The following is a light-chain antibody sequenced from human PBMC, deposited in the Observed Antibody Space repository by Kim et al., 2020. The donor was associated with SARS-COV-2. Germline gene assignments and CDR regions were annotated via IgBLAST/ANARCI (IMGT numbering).Light chain of an antibody. CDR2: DHN. CDR1: NIGSKS. CDR3: QVWDSSSDHVV. J-gene: IGLJ2*01. Sequence: SYELTQPTSVSVAPGKTATVTCGGNNIGSKSAHWYQQKPGQAPRLVLYDHNHRPSGIPERFSGSISGNTATLTITRVEAGDEATYYCQVWDSSSDHVVFGGGTQLTVL. V-gene: IGLV3-21*03.